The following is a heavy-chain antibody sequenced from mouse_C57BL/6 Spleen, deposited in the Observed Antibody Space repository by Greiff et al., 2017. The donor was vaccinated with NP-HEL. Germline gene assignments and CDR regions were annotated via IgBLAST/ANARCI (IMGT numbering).Heavy chain of an antibody. D-gene: IGHD1-1*01. J-gene: IGHJ2*01. Sequence: QVQLKESGAELVKPGASVKISCKASGYAFSSYWMNWVKQRPGKGLEWIGQIYPGDGDTNYNGKFKGKATLTADKSSSTAYMQLSSLTSEDSAVYFCARGGGTTVVATGYFDYWGQGTTLTVSS. CDR2: IYPGDGDT. CDR1: GYAFSSYW. V-gene: IGHV1-80*01. CDR3: ARGGGTTVVATGYFDY.